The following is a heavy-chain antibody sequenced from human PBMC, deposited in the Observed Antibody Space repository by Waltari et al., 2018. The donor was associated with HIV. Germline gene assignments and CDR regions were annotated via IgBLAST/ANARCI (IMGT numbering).Heavy chain of an antibody. CDR3: TTEGLYCSGGTCYSRFDP. D-gene: IGHD2-15*01. CDR1: GYTLRELS. Sequence: QVPLVQSGAEVKKPGASVKVYCKVSGYTLRELSMPWVRQAPGKGLEWMGGFDPEQGKTIYAQNFQGRVTMTEDAATDTAYMELSSLRSEDTAVYYCTTEGLYCSGGTCYSRFDPWGQGTLVTVSS. J-gene: IGHJ5*02. CDR2: FDPEQGKT. V-gene: IGHV1-24*01.